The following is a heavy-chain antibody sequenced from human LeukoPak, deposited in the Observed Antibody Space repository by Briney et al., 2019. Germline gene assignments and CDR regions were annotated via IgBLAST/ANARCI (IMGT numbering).Heavy chain of an antibody. CDR1: GFTFSSYV. V-gene: IGHV3-23*01. Sequence: GGSLRLSCAASGFTFSSYVMSWVRQTPGKGLEWVSAMSGSGDSTYYADSVKGRFTISRDNSKNTLYLQMNSLRAEDTAVYYCALGSYYFDYWGQGTLVTVSS. J-gene: IGHJ4*02. CDR3: ALGSYYFDY. CDR2: MSGSGDST.